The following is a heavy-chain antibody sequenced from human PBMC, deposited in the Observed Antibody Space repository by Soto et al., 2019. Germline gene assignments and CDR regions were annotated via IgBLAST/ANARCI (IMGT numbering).Heavy chain of an antibody. CDR1: GGTFSSYA. CDR3: ARVRRGSYLFRY. CDR2: IIPIFGTA. D-gene: IGHD3-16*02. V-gene: IGHV1-69*13. Sequence: SVKVSCKASGGTFSSYAISWVRQAPGQGLEWMGGIIPIFGTANYAQKFQGRVTITADESTSTAYMELSSLRSEDTAVYYCARVRRGSYLFRYWGQGTLVTVSS. J-gene: IGHJ4*02.